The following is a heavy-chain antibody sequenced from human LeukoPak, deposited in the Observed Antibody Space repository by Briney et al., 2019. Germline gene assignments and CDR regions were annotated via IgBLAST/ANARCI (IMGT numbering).Heavy chain of an antibody. CDR3: ARGQPYQPLPVDY. CDR1: GDSLRSYY. V-gene: IGHV4-59*01. CDR2: IYYTGSA. Sequence: PSETLSLTCTVSGDSLRSYYWTWIRQPPGKGLEWIWYIYYTGSANYNPSLKGRVTISVDTSKNQFSLKLTSVTTADTAVYYCARGQPYQPLPVDYWGQGTLVTVSS. D-gene: IGHD2-2*01. J-gene: IGHJ4*02.